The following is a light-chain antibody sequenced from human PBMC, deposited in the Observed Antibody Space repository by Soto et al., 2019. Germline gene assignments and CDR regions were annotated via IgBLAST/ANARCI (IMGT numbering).Light chain of an antibody. CDR1: QTITSN. J-gene: IGKJ4*01. V-gene: IGKV3-15*01. CDR3: QHYNNWIAS. CDR2: GAS. Sequence: EVVMAPSPATPSVSPGNTVTPSCRANQTITSNLAWYQQKPGQAPRLLIYGASTRATGIPVRFSGSGSGTEFTLTISSLQSEDFAVYYCQHYNNWIASFGGGTKVDIK.